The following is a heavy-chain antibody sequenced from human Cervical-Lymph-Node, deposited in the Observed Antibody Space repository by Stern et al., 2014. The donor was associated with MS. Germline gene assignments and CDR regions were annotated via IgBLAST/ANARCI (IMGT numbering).Heavy chain of an antibody. J-gene: IGHJ2*01. D-gene: IGHD3-16*01. CDR3: AKGSVLSYLDL. CDR2: ISYDGSNR. V-gene: IGHV3-30*18. CDR1: GFTFRSHG. Sequence: QVQLGQSGGGVVQPGRSLRLSCAASGFTFRSHGIHWVRRAPGKGLEWVAFISYDGSNRFYADSVKGRFTISRDNAKNTLFLQMDSLGAEDTAVYHCAKGSVLSYLDLWGRGTRVSVSS.